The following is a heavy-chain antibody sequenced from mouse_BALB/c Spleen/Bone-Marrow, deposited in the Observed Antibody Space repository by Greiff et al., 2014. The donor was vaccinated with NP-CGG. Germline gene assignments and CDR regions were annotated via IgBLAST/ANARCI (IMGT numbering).Heavy chain of an antibody. CDR3: ARGAARATWFAY. CDR1: GFTFSSFG. V-gene: IGHV5-17*02. J-gene: IGHJ3*01. Sequence: DVMLVESGGGLVQPGGSRKLSCAASGFTFSSFGMHWVRQAPEKGLEWAAYISSGSSTIYYADTVKGRFTISRDNPKNTLFLQMTSLRSEDTAMYYCARGAARATWFAYWGQGTLVTVSA. D-gene: IGHD3-1*01. CDR2: ISSGSSTI.